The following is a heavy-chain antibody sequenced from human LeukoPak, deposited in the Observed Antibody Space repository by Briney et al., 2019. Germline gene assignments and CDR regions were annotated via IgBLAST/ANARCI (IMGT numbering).Heavy chain of an antibody. CDR2: IYYSGST. D-gene: IGHD2-2*02. Sequence: SETLSLTCTVSGGSISSYYWSWIRQPPGKGLEWIGYIYYSGSTNYNPSLKSRVTISVDTSKNQFSLKLSSVTAADTAVYYCARDGGYCSSTSCYSPPYYYYGMDVWGQGTTVTVSS. J-gene: IGHJ6*02. V-gene: IGHV4-59*12. CDR3: ARDGGYCSSTSCYSPPYYYYGMDV. CDR1: GGSISSYY.